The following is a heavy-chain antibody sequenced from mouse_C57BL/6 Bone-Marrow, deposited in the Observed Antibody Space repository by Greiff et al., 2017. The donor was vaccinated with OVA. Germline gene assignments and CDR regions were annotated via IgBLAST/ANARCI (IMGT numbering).Heavy chain of an antibody. CDR2: INPNNGGT. CDR3: ALDYYCSSYLAWFAD. CDR1: GYTFTDYY. Sequence: EVQLQQSGPELVKPGASVKISCKASGYTFTDYYMNWVKQSHGKSLEWIGDINPNNGGTSYNQKFKGKATLTVDKSSSTAYMELRSLTSEDTAVYYCALDYYCSSYLAWFADWGQGTLVTVSA. V-gene: IGHV1-26*01. J-gene: IGHJ3*01. D-gene: IGHD1-1*01.